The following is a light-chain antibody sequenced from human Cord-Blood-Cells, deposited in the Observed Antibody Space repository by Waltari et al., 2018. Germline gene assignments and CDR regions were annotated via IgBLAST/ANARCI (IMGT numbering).Light chain of an antibody. Sequence: QSALTPPASVSGSPGQSITISCSGTSSDVGSYNLVSLYQQYPGKAPKRMIYEGSKRPSGVSNRFSGSKSGNTASLTISGLQAEDEADYYCCSDAGSSTSYVFGTGTKVTVL. CDR1: SSDVGSYNL. CDR3: CSDAGSSTSYV. V-gene: IGLV2-23*01. J-gene: IGLJ1*01. CDR2: EGS.